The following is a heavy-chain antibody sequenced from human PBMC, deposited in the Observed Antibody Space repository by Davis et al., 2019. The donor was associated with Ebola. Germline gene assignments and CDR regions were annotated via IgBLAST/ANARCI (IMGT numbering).Heavy chain of an antibody. J-gene: IGHJ4*02. D-gene: IGHD2-8*02. CDR2: ISYDGSNK. CDR3: ARDPGGHTGESDY. CDR1: GFRFSSYA. Sequence: GESLKISCAASGFRFSSYAMNWVRQAPGKGLEWVAVISYDGSNKYYADSVKGRFTISRDNSKNTLYLQMNSLRAEDTAVYYCARDPGGHTGESDYWGQGTLVIVSS. V-gene: IGHV3-30*03.